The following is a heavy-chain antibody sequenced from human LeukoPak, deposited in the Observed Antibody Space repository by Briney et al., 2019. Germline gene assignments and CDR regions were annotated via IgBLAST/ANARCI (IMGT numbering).Heavy chain of an antibody. CDR3: ARLTYSSGSWRPFDY. CDR2: IYYSGST. Sequence: SETLSLTCTVSGGSISSYYWSWIRQPPGKGLEWIGYIYYSGSTNYNPSLKSRVTISVDTSKNQFSLKLSSVTAADTAVYYCARLTYSSGSWRPFDYWGQGTLVTVSS. J-gene: IGHJ4*02. D-gene: IGHD6-19*01. CDR1: GGSISSYY. V-gene: IGHV4-59*08.